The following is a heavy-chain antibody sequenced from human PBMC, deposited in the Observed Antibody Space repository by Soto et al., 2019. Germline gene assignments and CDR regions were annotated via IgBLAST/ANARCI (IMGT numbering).Heavy chain of an antibody. CDR2: ISYDGSNK. D-gene: IGHD1-26*01. V-gene: IGHV3-30-3*01. CDR1: GFTFSIYA. CDR3: ARDDPLVGTDY. J-gene: IGHJ4*02. Sequence: GGSLRLSCAASGFTFSIYAMHWVRQAPVKGLEWVAVISYDGSNKYYADSVKGRFTISRDNSKNPLYLQMNSLRAEDTAVYYCARDDPLVGTDYWGQGTLVTVSS.